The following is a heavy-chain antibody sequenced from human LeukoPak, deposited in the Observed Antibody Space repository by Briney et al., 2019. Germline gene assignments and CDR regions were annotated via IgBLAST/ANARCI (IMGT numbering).Heavy chain of an antibody. CDR1: GFTFSSYA. V-gene: IGHV3-23*01. J-gene: IGHJ4*02. CDR3: AKDLGSILGGYFDY. Sequence: GGSLRLSCAASGFTFSSYAMSWVRQAPGKGLEWVSAISGSGGSTFYADSVKGRFTISRDNSKNTLYLQMNSLRAEDTAVYYCAKDLGSILGGYFDYWGQGTLVTVSS. D-gene: IGHD5-24*01. CDR2: ISGSGGST.